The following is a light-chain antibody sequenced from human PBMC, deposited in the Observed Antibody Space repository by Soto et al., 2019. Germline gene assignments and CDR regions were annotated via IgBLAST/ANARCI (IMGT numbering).Light chain of an antibody. J-gene: IGLJ2*01. Sequence: QSVLTQPPSVSGAPGQRVTISCTGSSSNIGAGYSVNWFQLLPGAAPKLLIFSNTLRPSGVPDRFSGSRSATSASLAITGLQAEDEADYYRQSYAATESVFGGGTKLTVL. CDR3: QSYAATESV. V-gene: IGLV1-40*01. CDR2: SNT. CDR1: SSNIGAGYS.